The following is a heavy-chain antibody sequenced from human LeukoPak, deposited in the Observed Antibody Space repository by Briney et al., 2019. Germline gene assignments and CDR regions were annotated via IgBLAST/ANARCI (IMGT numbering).Heavy chain of an antibody. V-gene: IGHV3-48*01. CDR1: GFTFSSYS. J-gene: IGHJ5*02. CDR2: ISGSSNPI. CDR3: ARGGAFDP. Sequence: GGTLTLSCAASGFTFSSYSMNWLRQAPGKGLEWVSYISGSSNPIYYADSVKGRFTISRDNAKNSLYLQMSSLRAEDTAVYYCARGGAFDPWGQGTLVTVSS.